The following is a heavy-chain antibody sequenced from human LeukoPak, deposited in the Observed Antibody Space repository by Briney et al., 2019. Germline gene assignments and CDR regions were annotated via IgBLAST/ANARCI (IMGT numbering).Heavy chain of an antibody. J-gene: IGHJ4*02. CDR1: GGTFSSYA. CDR3: ASVTMIVGSFVGRLDY. Sequence: GASVKVSCKASGGTFSSYAISWVRQAPGQGLEWMGGIIPIFGTANYAQKFQGRVTITADKSTSTAYMELSSLRSEDTAVYYCASVTMIVGSFVGRLDYWGQGTLVTVSS. D-gene: IGHD3-22*01. V-gene: IGHV1-69*06. CDR2: IIPIFGTA.